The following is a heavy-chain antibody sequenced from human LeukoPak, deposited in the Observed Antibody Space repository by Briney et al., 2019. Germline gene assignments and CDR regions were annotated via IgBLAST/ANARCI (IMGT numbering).Heavy chain of an antibody. CDR2: IYTSGST. D-gene: IGHD2-21*02. V-gene: IGHV4-61*02. J-gene: IGHJ4*02. CDR1: GGSISSGSYY. Sequence: SETLSLTCTVSGGSISSGSYYWSWIRQPAGKGLEWIGRIYTSGSTNYNPSLKSRVTMSVDTSKNQFSLKLSSVTAADTAVYYCARGDKNFDYWGQGTLVTVSS. CDR3: ARGDKNFDY.